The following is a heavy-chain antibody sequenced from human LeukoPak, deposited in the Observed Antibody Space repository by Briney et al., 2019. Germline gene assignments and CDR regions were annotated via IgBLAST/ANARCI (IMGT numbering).Heavy chain of an antibody. CDR1: GASISSYY. Sequence: SEPLSLTCTVSGASISSYYYSWIRQPPGTGLEWIGYIYYSGSTNYNPSLKSQVTIAVDTSKFQFSLKLSSVTAADTAVYYCARAGGSGCYIYFQHWRQRTLVTVPS. V-gene: IGHV4-59*01. CDR2: IYYSGST. CDR3: ARAGGSGCYIYFQH. J-gene: IGHJ1*01. D-gene: IGHD6-19*01.